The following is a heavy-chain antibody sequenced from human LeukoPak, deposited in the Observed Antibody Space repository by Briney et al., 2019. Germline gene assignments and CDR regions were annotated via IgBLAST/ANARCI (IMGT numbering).Heavy chain of an antibody. CDR3: ARDRGIAAANWFDP. Sequence: GGSLRLSCAVSGFTVSSNYMSWVRQAPGKGLEWVSVIYSGGSTYYADSVKVRFAISRDSSKSTLYLQMNSLRAEDTAVYYCARDRGIAAANWFDPWGQGTLVTVSS. CDR2: IYSGGST. J-gene: IGHJ5*02. CDR1: GFTVSSNY. D-gene: IGHD6-13*01. V-gene: IGHV3-66*01.